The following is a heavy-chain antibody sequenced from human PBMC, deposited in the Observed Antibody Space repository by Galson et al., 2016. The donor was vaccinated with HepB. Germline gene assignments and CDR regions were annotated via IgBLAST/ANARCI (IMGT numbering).Heavy chain of an antibody. CDR1: GFSLRDYY. CDR3: ARTQGPLFVYYLDV. CDR2: ISSSSTYT. J-gene: IGHJ6*03. V-gene: IGHV3-11*06. Sequence: SLRLSCAASGFSLRDYYMSWIRQAPGKGLEWLSHISSSSTYTKYADSVKGRFTISRDNTKKSLYLQLNSLSAEDTAVYYCARTQGPLFVYYLDVWGKGTTVAVSS.